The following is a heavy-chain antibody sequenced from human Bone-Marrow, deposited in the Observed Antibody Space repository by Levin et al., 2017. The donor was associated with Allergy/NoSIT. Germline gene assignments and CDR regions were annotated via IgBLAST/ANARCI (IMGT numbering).Heavy chain of an antibody. J-gene: IGHJ4*02. CDR3: VREGGMTDPSMEMTPWFDY. CDR2: IYYSGNT. Sequence: SQTLSLTCTVSGGSISDSRYYWGWIRQPPGKGLEWLGTIYYSGNTYYNRSLKSRVTISVDTSKSKVSLRLTSVTSADTAIYYCVREGGMTDPSMEMTPWFDYWGQGSLVIVSS. D-gene: IGHD3-16*01. V-gene: IGHV4-39*07. CDR1: GGSISDSRYY.